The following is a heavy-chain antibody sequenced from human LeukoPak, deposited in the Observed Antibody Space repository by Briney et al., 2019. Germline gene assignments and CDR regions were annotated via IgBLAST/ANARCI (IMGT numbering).Heavy chain of an antibody. J-gene: IGHJ4*01. D-gene: IGHD3-22*01. V-gene: IGHV3-30*18. CDR2: ISYDGSNK. Sequence: GRSLRLSCAASGFTFNSFGMHWVRQAPGKGLEWVAVISYDGSNKYFADSVKGRFTISRDNSKNTLYLQMNSLRAEDTAVYYCAKDYDSSGWAAFDIWGQGTLVTVSS. CDR3: AKDYDSSGWAAFDI. CDR1: GFTFNSFG.